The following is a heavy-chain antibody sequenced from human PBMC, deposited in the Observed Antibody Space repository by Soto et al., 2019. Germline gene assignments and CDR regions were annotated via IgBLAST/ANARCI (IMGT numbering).Heavy chain of an antibody. D-gene: IGHD3-3*01. V-gene: IGHV3-23*01. CDR1: GFTVSSYA. CDR3: AKDLAYDFWSGPSDV. J-gene: IGHJ6*02. Sequence: SCAASGFTVSSYAMSWVRQAPGKVLEWVSAISGGGGSTYYADSVKGRFTISRDNSQNTRYLQMNSLRAEDTAVYYCAKDLAYDFWSGPSDVCGQGTTVTVSS. CDR2: ISGGGGST.